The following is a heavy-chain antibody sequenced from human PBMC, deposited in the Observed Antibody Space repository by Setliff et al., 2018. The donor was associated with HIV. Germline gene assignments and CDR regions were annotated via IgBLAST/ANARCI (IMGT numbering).Heavy chain of an antibody. V-gene: IGHV4-39*07. D-gene: IGHD3-10*01. CDR2: IYYSGST. CDR1: GGSISNSIYY. Sequence: SETLSLTCTVTGGSISNSIYYWGWTRQPPGKGLEWIVSIYYSGSTYYNPSLKSRTTISVDTSQNQFSLKLTSATAADSAVYYCARTFVVFRVRGVSSVYMDVWGKGTTVTVS. J-gene: IGHJ6*03. CDR3: ARTFVVFRVRGVSSVYMDV.